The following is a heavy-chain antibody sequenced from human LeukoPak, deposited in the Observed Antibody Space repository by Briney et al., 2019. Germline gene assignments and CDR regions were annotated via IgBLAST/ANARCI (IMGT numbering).Heavy chain of an antibody. Sequence: ASVKVSCKASGSTFNRYVINWVRQAPGQGLEWMGSISAHNGNTDYAQKLQGRVTMTTDTSTRTSYMELRSLRSDDTAVYYCALEVGELTWYYFDYWGQGTLVTVSS. V-gene: IGHV1-18*01. CDR3: ALEVGELTWYYFDY. CDR2: ISAHNGNT. J-gene: IGHJ4*02. D-gene: IGHD1-26*01. CDR1: GSTFNRYV.